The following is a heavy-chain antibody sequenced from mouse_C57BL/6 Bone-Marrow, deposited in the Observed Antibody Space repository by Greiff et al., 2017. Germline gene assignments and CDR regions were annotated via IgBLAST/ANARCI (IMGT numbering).Heavy chain of an antibody. J-gene: IGHJ4*01. V-gene: IGHV1-64*01. D-gene: IGHD1-1*01. CDR2: IHPNSGST. Sequence: QVQLQQPGAELVKPGASVKLSCKASGYTFTSYWMHWVKQRPGQGLEWIGMIHPNSGSTNYNEKFKSKATLTVAKSSSTAYMQLSSLTSEDSAVYCCARVALYYYGSSSMDYWGQGASVTVSS. CDR1: GYTFTSYW. CDR3: ARVALYYYGSSSMDY.